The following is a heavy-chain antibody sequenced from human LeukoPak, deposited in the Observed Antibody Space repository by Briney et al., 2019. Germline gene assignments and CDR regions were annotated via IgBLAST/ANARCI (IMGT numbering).Heavy chain of an antibody. CDR1: GGSISIYY. J-gene: IGHJ4*02. CDR2: IYYTGTT. Sequence: PSEPLSLTCSVSGGSISIYYWTWIRQTPGKGQEWIGYIYYTGTTNYNPLFESRATISVDTSKNQFSLKLTSVTAADTAVYFCARGEDFERYYLAYWGQGALVTVSS. V-gene: IGHV4-59*01. CDR3: ARGEDFERYYLAY. D-gene: IGHD3-9*01.